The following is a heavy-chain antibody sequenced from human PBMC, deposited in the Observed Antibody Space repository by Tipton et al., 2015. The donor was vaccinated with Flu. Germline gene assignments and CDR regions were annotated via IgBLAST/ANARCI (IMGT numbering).Heavy chain of an antibody. CDR2: IDYNGRT. CDR1: GGSVDSSPYY. V-gene: IGHV4-39*07. Sequence: TLSLTCTVSGGSVDSSPYYWGWVRQPPGKGLEWLGTIDYNGRTHYNPSLKSRATISEGRTQFYLNLSSVTAADTAVYFCAKDHAGYHDNSAYDILDNWGQGMLVSVSS. D-gene: IGHD3-22*01. J-gene: IGHJ4*02. CDR3: AKDHAGYHDNSAYDILDN.